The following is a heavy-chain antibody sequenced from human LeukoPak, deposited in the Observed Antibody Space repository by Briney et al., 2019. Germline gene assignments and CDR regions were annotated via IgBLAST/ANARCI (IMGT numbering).Heavy chain of an antibody. J-gene: IGHJ4*02. CDR1: GDSMNSSSFY. CDR3: ARGVARSSKFHFSYYFDY. Sequence: SETLSLTCTVSGDSMNSSSFYWGWIRQPPGKGLEWIGTIYHGGSTDSYTGRTYYKSSLKSRVTISVDTSKNQFSLNLSSVTAADTAVYYCARGVARSSKFHFSYYFDYWGQGTLVTVSS. CDR2: IYHGGSTD. V-gene: IGHV4-39*07. D-gene: IGHD6-6*01.